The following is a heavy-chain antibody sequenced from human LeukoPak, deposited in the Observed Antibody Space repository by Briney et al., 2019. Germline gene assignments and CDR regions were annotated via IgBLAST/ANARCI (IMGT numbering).Heavy chain of an antibody. CDR2: IYNSGDT. Sequence: PSETLSLTCTVSSGSISSSSYYWGWIRQPPGKGLEWIGSIYNSGDTYHNPSLKSRVTISLDTSKNQFSLKLSSVTAADTAVYYCARMVLEWHVREKNWFDPWGQGTLVTVSS. J-gene: IGHJ5*02. D-gene: IGHD3-3*01. CDR3: ARMVLEWHVREKNWFDP. V-gene: IGHV4-39*07. CDR1: SGSISSSSYY.